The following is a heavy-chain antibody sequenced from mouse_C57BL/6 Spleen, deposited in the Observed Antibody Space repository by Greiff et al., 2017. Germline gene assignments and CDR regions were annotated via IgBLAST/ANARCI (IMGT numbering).Heavy chain of an antibody. J-gene: IGHJ3*01. CDR3: ARYAENVDVAY. Sequence: VQLQQSGAELVRPGTSVKLSCKASGYTFTSYWMHWVKQRPGQGLEWIGVIDPSDSYTNYNQKFKGKATMTVDPSSSTAYMQLISLTYQNAAVYYGARYAENVDVAYWGQGTLVTVSA. V-gene: IGHV1-59*01. CDR2: IDPSDSYT. CDR1: GYTFTSYW. D-gene: IGHD6-5*01.